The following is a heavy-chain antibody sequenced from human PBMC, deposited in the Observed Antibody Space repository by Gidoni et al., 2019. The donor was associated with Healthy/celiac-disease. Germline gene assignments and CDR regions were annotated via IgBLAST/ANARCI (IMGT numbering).Heavy chain of an antibody. Sequence: QVQLQESGPGLVKPSQTLSLTCTVSGGSISSGSYYWSWIRQPAGKGLEWIGRIYTSGSTNYNPSLKSRVTMSVDTSKNQFSLKLSSVTAADTAVYYCAAGNDYEAPQYYFDYWGQGTLVTVSS. CDR2: IYTSGST. CDR1: GGSISSGSYY. J-gene: IGHJ4*02. D-gene: IGHD1-1*01. CDR3: AAGNDYEAPQYYFDY. V-gene: IGHV4-61*02.